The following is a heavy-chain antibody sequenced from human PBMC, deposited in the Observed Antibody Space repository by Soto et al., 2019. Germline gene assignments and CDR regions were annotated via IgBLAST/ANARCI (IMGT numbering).Heavy chain of an antibody. CDR1: GFSLSTSGVG. CDR3: ALASQGVYVDY. J-gene: IGHJ4*02. V-gene: IGHV2-5*01. Sequence: QITLKESGPTLVKPTQTLTLTCTFSGFSLSTSGVGVGWIRQPPGKALEWLALIYWYDDKRYSPSLKSRLTITKDTSKNQVVLTMTNMDPVDTATYYCALASQGVYVDYWGQGTLVTVSS. CDR2: IYWYDDK.